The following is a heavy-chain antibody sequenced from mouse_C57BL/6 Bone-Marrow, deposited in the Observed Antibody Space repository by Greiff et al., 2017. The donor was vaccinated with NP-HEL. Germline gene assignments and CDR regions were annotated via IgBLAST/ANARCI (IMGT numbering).Heavy chain of an antibody. J-gene: IGHJ3*01. CDR1: GYTFTDYE. V-gene: IGHV1-15*01. CDR3: LYEGWFAY. D-gene: IGHD2-12*01. CDR2: IDPETGGT. Sequence: VQGVESGAELVRPGASVTLSCKASGYTFTDYEMHWVKQTPVHGLEWIGAIDPETGGTAYNQKFKGKAILTADKSSSTAYMELRSLTSEDSAVYYCLYEGWFAYWGQGTLVTVSA.